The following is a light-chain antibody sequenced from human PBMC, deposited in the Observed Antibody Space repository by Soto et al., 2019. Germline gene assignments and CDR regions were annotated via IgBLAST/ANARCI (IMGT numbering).Light chain of an antibody. CDR1: SSDIGAYNY. Sequence: QSALTQPASVSGSPGQSITISCTGTSSDIGAYNYVSWYQQHPGKAPKLMLYDVSNRPSGVSNRFSGSKSGNTASLTISGLQAEDEADYYCSSYTSSSTLVFGAGTKLTVL. CDR2: DVS. CDR3: SSYTSSSTLV. J-gene: IGLJ1*01. V-gene: IGLV2-14*03.